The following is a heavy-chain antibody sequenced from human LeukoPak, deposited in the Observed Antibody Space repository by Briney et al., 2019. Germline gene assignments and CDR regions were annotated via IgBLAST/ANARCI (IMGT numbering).Heavy chain of an antibody. D-gene: IGHD5-18*01. Sequence: KASETLSLTCTVSGGSMTTHHWNWIRQTPGKGLEWIGYVFDSGRTKENPSLKSRVTLSADTSKNQLSLRLSSVTAAVTAVYYCTTIKRGNIFGYFDFWGQGILVTVSS. CDR2: VFDSGRT. CDR3: TTIKRGNIFGYFDF. CDR1: GGSMTTHH. V-gene: IGHV4-59*11. J-gene: IGHJ4*02.